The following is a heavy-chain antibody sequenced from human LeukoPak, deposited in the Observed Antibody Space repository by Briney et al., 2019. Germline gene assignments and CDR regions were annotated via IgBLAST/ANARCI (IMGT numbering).Heavy chain of an antibody. CDR1: GYTFTGYY. V-gene: IGHV7-4-1*02. Sequence: GASVKVSCKASGYTFTGYYMHWVRQAPGQGLEWMGWINTNTGNPTYAQGFTGRFVFSLDTSVSTAYLQISSLKAEDTAVYYCARDHYDFWSGYPPFDYWGQGTLVTVSS. CDR2: INTNTGNP. J-gene: IGHJ4*02. D-gene: IGHD3-3*01. CDR3: ARDHYDFWSGYPPFDY.